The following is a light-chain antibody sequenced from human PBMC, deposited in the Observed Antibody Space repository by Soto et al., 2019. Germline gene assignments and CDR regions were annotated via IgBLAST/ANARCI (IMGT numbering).Light chain of an antibody. V-gene: IGLV2-14*01. CDR3: SSSTTSSTLV. CDR2: EVS. CDR1: SSDVGGYNY. Sequence: QSVLTQPASVSGSPGQSIAISCTGTSSDVGGYNYVSWYQQHPGKAPKLMIYEVSNRPSGVSNRFSGSKSGNTASLPISALHAEDEADYYCSSSTTSSTLVFGTGTKVTVL. J-gene: IGLJ1*01.